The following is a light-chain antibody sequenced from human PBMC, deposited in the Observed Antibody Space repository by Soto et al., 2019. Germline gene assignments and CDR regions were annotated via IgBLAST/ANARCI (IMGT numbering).Light chain of an antibody. CDR2: DAS. Sequence: EIVLTQSPATQSLSPGERATLSCRDSQSVSSYLAWYQQKPGQAPRLLIYDASNRATGIPARFSGSGSGTDFTLTISSLEPEDFAVYYCQQRSNWPWTFGQGTKVEIK. J-gene: IGKJ1*01. CDR1: QSVSSY. CDR3: QQRSNWPWT. V-gene: IGKV3-11*01.